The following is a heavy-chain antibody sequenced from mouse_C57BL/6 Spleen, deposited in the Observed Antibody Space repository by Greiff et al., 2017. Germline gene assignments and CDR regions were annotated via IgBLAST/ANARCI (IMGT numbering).Heavy chain of an antibody. D-gene: IGHD2-4*01. CDR3: TRFDYWFAY. J-gene: IGHJ3*01. V-gene: IGHV1-5*01. Sequence: QSGPGLARPGASVKMSCTTSGYPFTSYWMHWVKQRPGKGLEWIGAIYPGNSDTSYTQKFKGKANLTAVTSASTAYMELSSLTNEDSAVYYCTRFDYWFAYWGQGTLVTVSA. CDR2: IYPGNSDT. CDR1: GYPFTSYW.